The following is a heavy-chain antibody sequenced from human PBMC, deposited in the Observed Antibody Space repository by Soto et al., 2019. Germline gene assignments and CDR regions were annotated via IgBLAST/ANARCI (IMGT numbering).Heavy chain of an antibody. D-gene: IGHD3-22*01. Sequence: GGSLRLSCAASGFTVSTNYMNWVRQAPGKGLEWDSVLYSGGTTIYADSVKGRFTISRDISKNTLYLQMNSLRAEDTAVYYCARYYDSSGLTMGAFDIWGQGTMVTVSS. CDR2: LYSGGTT. CDR3: ARYYDSSGLTMGAFDI. V-gene: IGHV3-53*01. CDR1: GFTVSTNY. J-gene: IGHJ3*02.